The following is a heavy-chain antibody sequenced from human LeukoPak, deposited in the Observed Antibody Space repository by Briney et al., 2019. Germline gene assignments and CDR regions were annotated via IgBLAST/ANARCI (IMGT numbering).Heavy chain of an antibody. D-gene: IGHD5-18*01. Sequence: SETLSLTCTVSGGSISSYYWSWIRQPPGKGLEWIGYIYYSGSTNYNPSLKSRVTISVDTSKNQFSLKLSSVTAADTAVYYCARGEGQLWLSGSFDYWGQGTLVTVSS. V-gene: IGHV4-59*01. CDR3: ARGEGQLWLSGSFDY. CDR2: IYYSGST. CDR1: GGSISSYY. J-gene: IGHJ4*02.